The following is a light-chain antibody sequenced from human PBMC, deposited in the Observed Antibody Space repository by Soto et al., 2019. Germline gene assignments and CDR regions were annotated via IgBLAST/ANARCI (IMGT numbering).Light chain of an antibody. CDR1: QSISSY. J-gene: IGKJ4*01. V-gene: IGKV1-39*01. Sequence: IQMTQSPSSLSAFVGDRVTITCRASQSISSYLNWYQQKPGKAPNLLIFAASSLESGVPSRFSGSGSGTDFTLTIRSLQPEDFATYYCQQSYSTPGTFGGGTKVES. CDR2: AAS. CDR3: QQSYSTPGT.